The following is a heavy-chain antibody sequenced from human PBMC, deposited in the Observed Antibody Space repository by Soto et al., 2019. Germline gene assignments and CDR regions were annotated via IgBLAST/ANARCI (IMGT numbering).Heavy chain of an antibody. D-gene: IGHD1-20*01. CDR3: ARQRYNWNLNWFDP. CDR1: GGSISSGGYY. CDR2: IYYSGST. V-gene: IGHV4-31*03. J-gene: IGHJ5*02. Sequence: SETLSLTCTVSGGSISSGGYYWSWIRQHPGKGLEWIGYIYYSGSTYYNPSLKSRVTISVDTSKNQFSLKLSSVTAADTAVYYCARQRYNWNLNWFDPWGQGTLVTVSS.